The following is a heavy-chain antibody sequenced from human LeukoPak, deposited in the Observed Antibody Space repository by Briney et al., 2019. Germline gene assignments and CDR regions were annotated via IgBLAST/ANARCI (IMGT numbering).Heavy chain of an antibody. CDR3: ARQQAVAGPGIDY. J-gene: IGHJ4*02. V-gene: IGHV5-51*01. D-gene: IGHD6-19*01. CDR2: IFPAGSGT. Sequence: GESLKISCEASGYSSTSYWIGWVRQLPGKGLEWMGIIFPAGSGTRYSPSFQGQVTISADKSINTAYLQWSSLKASDTAIYYCARQQAVAGPGIDYWGQGTVVTVSS. CDR1: GYSSTSYW.